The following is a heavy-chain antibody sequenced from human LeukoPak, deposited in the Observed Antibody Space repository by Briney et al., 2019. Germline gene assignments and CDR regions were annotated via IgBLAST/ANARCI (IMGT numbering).Heavy chain of an antibody. V-gene: IGHV3-23*01. Sequence: GSLRLSCAASGFTFSSYAMSWVRHARGKGLEWISAISGSGGSTYYADSVKGRFTISRDNSKNTLYLQMNSLRAEDTAVYYCAKVGYGDLYYYYYYMDVWGKGTTVTVSS. CDR3: AKVGYGDLYYYYYYMDV. CDR2: ISGSGGST. CDR1: GFTFSSYA. J-gene: IGHJ6*03. D-gene: IGHD4-17*01.